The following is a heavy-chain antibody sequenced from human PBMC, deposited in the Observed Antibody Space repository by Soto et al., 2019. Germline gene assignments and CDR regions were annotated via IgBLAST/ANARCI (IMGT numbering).Heavy chain of an antibody. V-gene: IGHV4-4*02. J-gene: IGHJ4*02. Sequence: QVQLQESGPGLVKPSGTLSLTCAVSGGSISSSNWWSWVRQPPGKGLEWIGEIYHSGSTNYSPSLKRRVTITVDTSKNQFSLTASSVTAADTAVYYCARSNSGNYCEVFDYWGQGTLVTVSS. CDR3: ARSNSGNYCEVFDY. D-gene: IGHD1-26*01. CDR1: GGSISSSNW. CDR2: IYHSGST.